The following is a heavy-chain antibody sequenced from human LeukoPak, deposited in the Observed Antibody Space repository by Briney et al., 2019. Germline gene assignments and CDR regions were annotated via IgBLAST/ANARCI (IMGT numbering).Heavy chain of an antibody. CDR3: AKDSREWELLGFVDY. CDR2: ISYDGGNK. V-gene: IGHV3-30*18. D-gene: IGHD1-26*01. J-gene: IGHJ4*02. Sequence: PGGSLRLSCAASGFTFSSYGMHWVRQAPGKGLEWVAVISYDGGNKYYADSVKGRFTISRDNSKNTLFLQMNSLRAEDTAVYYCAKDSREWELLGFVDYWGQGTLVTVSS. CDR1: GFTFSSYG.